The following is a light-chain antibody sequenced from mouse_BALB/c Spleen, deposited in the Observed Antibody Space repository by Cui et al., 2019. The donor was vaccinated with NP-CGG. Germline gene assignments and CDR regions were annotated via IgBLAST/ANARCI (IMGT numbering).Light chain of an antibody. J-gene: IGLJ1*01. Sequence: QAVVTQESALTTSPGETVTLTCRSNTGTVTTSNYANWVQEKPDHLFTGLIGGTNNRAPGFPARFSGSRIGDKAALPIPGAQTEDEAIYLWALGNSNNWVFGGGTKLTVL. V-gene: IGLV1*01. CDR3: ALGNSNNWV. CDR2: GTN. CDR1: TGTVTTSNY.